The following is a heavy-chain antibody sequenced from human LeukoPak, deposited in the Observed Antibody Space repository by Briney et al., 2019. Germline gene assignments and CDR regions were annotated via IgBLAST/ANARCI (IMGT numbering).Heavy chain of an antibody. Sequence: GASVKVSCKASGYTFTGYYMHWVRPAPGQGLEWMGCINPNSGGTNYAQKFQGRVTMTRDTSISTAYMELSRLRSDDTAVYYCARVNYYDSSGYYPYWGQGTLVTVSS. D-gene: IGHD3-22*01. J-gene: IGHJ4*02. V-gene: IGHV1-2*02. CDR3: ARVNYYDSSGYYPY. CDR2: INPNSGGT. CDR1: GYTFTGYY.